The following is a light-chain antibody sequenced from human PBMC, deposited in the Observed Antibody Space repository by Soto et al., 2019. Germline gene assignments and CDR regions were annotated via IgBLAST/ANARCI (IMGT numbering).Light chain of an antibody. CDR2: NTN. J-gene: IGLJ3*02. V-gene: IGLV8-61*01. Sequence: QTVVTQEPSFSVSPGGTVTLTCGLSSDSVSTSYYPSWYQQTPGQAPRTLIYNTNTRSSGVPDRFSCSILGNKAALTITGAQADDESDYYCVLYMGSGIWVFGGGTKLTVL. CDR1: SDSVSTSYY. CDR3: VLYMGSGIWV.